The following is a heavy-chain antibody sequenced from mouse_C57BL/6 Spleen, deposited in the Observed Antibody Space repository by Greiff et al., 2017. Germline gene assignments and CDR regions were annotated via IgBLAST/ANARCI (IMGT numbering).Heavy chain of an antibody. D-gene: IGHD2-4*01. J-gene: IGHJ3*01. CDR1: GYTFTDYN. CDR3: ASRDYDEAWFAY. CDR2: INPNNGGT. Sequence: VQLKQSGPELVKPGASVKIPCKASGYTFTDYNMDWVKQSHGKSLEWIGDINPNNGGTIYNQKFKGKATLTVDKSSSTAYMELRSLTSEDTAVYYCASRDYDEAWFAYWGQGTLVTVSA. V-gene: IGHV1-18*01.